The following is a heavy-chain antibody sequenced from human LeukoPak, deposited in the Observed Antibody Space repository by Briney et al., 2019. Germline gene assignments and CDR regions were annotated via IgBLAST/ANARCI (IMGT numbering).Heavy chain of an antibody. Sequence: SETLSLTCTVSGGSISSDYWSWIRQPPGKELEYIGYIYYSGSTNYNPSLQSRVTISIDTSKKQFSLRLTSVTAADTAVYYCARGATDYFYSWGQGTLVTVSS. J-gene: IGHJ4*02. V-gene: IGHV4-59*01. CDR3: ARGATDYFYS. CDR2: IYYSGST. CDR1: GGSISSDY.